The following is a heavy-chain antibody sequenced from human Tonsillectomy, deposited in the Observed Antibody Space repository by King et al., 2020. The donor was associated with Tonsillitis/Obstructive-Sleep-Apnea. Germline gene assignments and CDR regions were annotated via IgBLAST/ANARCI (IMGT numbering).Heavy chain of an antibody. CDR3: AKDLREVVVVPAAMTWRKRGEYYYYMDV. D-gene: IGHD2-2*01. CDR1: GFTFSSYA. CDR2: ISGSGGST. Sequence: VQLVESGGGLVQPGGSLRLSCAASGFTFSSYAMSWVRQAPGKGLEWVSAISGSGGSTYYADSVKGRFTISRDNSKNTLYLQMNSLRAEDTAVYYCAKDLREVVVVPAAMTWRKRGEYYYYMDVWGKGTTVTVSS. J-gene: IGHJ6*03. V-gene: IGHV3-23*04.